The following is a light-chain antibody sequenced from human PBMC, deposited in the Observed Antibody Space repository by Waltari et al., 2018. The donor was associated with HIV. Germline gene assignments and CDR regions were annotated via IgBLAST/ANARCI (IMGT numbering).Light chain of an antibody. CDR1: QSISNY. CDR3: QQSYSTPQT. J-gene: IGKJ1*01. CDR2: AAS. Sequence: DIQMTQSPSSLSASVVDRVTITCRASQSISNYLNWYQQKPGKAPKLLIYAASSLQSGVPSRFSGSGSGTDFTLTISSLQPEDFATYYCQQSYSTPQTFGQGTKVEIK. V-gene: IGKV1-39*01.